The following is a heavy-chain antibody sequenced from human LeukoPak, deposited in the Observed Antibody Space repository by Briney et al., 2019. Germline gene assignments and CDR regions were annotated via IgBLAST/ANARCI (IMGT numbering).Heavy chain of an antibody. CDR1: GFTFSSYA. Sequence: GGSLRLSCAASGFTFSSYAMSWVRQVPGKGPEWVSAISGSGGSTYYADSVKGRFTISRDNSKNTLYLQMNSLRAEDTAVYYCARTTTGSSRNFDYWGQGTLVTVSS. CDR2: ISGSGGST. CDR3: ARTTTGSSRNFDY. V-gene: IGHV3-23*01. D-gene: IGHD1-1*01. J-gene: IGHJ4*02.